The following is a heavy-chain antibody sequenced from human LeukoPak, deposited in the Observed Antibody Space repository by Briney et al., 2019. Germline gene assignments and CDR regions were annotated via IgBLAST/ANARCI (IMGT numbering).Heavy chain of an antibody. CDR3: VKSVTRGYYYGMEV. J-gene: IGHJ6*02. CDR2: SSSNGGST. Sequence: GWSLRLSCSASPFTFSSYSMHWVLQHPGQELEYVSASSSNGGSTYYADSVKGRFTISRDNSKNTLYLQMSSLRAEDTAVYYCVKSVTRGYYYGMEVWGQGTTVTVSS. D-gene: IGHD4-17*01. V-gene: IGHV3-64D*06. CDR1: PFTFSSYS.